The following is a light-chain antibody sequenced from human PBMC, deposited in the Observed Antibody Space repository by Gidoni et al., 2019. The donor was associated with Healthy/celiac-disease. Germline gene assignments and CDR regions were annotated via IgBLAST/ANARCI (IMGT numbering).Light chain of an antibody. Sequence: EIVLTQSPGTLSLSPGERATLSCRASQSVRSSYLAWYQQKPGQAPRLLIYGASSRATGIPDRFSGSGSGTDFTLTISRLEPEDFAVYYCQQYGSSLITFXXXTRLEIK. J-gene: IGKJ5*01. CDR1: QSVRSSY. CDR3: QQYGSSLIT. V-gene: IGKV3-20*01. CDR2: GAS.